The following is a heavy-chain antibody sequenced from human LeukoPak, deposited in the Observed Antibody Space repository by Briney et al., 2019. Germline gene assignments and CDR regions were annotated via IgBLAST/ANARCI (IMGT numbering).Heavy chain of an antibody. D-gene: IGHD6-6*01. Sequence: GGSLRLSCAASGFTFRNHWMHWVRQTPGKGLVWVSRISSDGSSTTYADSVKGRFTISRGNAKNTLYLQMNNLRAEDTAMYYCARDQRVTGRPDIDYWGQGTQVIVSS. CDR3: ARDQRVTGRPDIDY. CDR1: GFTFRNHW. J-gene: IGHJ4*02. CDR2: ISSDGSST. V-gene: IGHV3-74*03.